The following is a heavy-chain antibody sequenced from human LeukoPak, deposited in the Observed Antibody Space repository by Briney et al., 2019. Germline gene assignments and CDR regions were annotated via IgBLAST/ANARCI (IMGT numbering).Heavy chain of an antibody. CDR1: GFTFSSYS. Sequence: GGSLRLSCAASGFTFSSYSMNWVRQAPGKGLEWVSSISSSSSYIYYADSVKGRFTISRDNAKNSLYLQMNSLRAEDTAVYYCARDNIMVRGANNWFGPWGQGTLVTVSS. V-gene: IGHV3-21*01. J-gene: IGHJ5*02. CDR2: ISSSSSYI. D-gene: IGHD3-10*01. CDR3: ARDNIMVRGANNWFGP.